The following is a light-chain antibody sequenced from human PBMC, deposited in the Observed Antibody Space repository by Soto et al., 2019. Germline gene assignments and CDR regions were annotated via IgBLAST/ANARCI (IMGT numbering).Light chain of an antibody. J-gene: IGLJ2*01. Sequence: QSVLTQPPSASGTPGQTIAISCSGGSSNIGSHTVNWYQQLPGTAPRLLIYSNIQRPSGVPDRFSGSKSGTSASLAITGLQSDSEGDYYCATWDDSLDGVVFGGGTQLTVL. V-gene: IGLV1-44*01. CDR2: SNI. CDR1: SSNIGSHT. CDR3: ATWDDSLDGVV.